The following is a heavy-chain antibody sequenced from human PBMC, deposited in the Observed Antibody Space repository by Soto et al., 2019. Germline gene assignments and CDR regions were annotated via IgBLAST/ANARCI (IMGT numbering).Heavy chain of an antibody. CDR2: IYYSGST. J-gene: IGHJ5*02. CDR1: GRSISSYY. V-gene: IGHV4-59*01. Sequence: SATLSLTCPVTGRSISSYYWSWIVQPPGKGLEWIGYIYYSGSTNYNPSLKSRVTISVDTSKNQFSLKLSSVTAADTAVYYCARDLMTYGGNWFDPWGQGTLVTVS. CDR3: ARDLMTYGGNWFDP. D-gene: IGHD2-21*02.